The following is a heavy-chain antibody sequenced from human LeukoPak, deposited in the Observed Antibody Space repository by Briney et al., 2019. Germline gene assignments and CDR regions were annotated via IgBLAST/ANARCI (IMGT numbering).Heavy chain of an antibody. CDR2: IYYSGST. CDR1: GGSISSYY. V-gene: IGHV4-59*01. D-gene: IGHD2-2*01. Sequence: SETLSLTCTVSGGSISSYYWSWIRQPPGKGLEWIGYIYYSGSTNYNPFLKSRVTISVDTSKNQFSLKLSSVTAADTAVYYCARGGVVPAAIRGAFDIWGQGTMVTVSS. CDR3: ARGGVVPAAIRGAFDI. J-gene: IGHJ3*02.